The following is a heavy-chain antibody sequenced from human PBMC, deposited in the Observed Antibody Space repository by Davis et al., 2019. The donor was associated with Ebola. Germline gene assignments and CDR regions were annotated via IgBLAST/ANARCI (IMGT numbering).Heavy chain of an antibody. J-gene: IGHJ5*02. CDR2: INSDGSST. V-gene: IGHV3-74*01. Sequence: HTGGSLRLSCAASGFTFSSYAMSWVRQAPGKGLVWVSRINSDGSSTSYADSVKGRFTISRDNAKNTVYLQMNSVRVEDTAVYYCARDWSSSWYWFDPWGQGTLVSVSS. D-gene: IGHD6-13*01. CDR3: ARDWSSSWYWFDP. CDR1: GFTFSSYA.